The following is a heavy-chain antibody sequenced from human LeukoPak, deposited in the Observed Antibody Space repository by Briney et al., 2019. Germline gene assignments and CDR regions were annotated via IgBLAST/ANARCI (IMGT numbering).Heavy chain of an antibody. CDR2: INHSGST. D-gene: IGHD3-22*01. J-gene: IGHJ3*02. Sequence: SETLSLTCAVYGGSFSGYYWSWIRHPPGKGLEWIGEINHSGSTNYNPSLKSRVTISVDTSNNQFSLKLSSVTAADTAVYYCARAPHITMIVVVISKDFDIWGQGTMVTVSS. CDR1: GGSFSGYY. V-gene: IGHV4-34*01. CDR3: ARAPHITMIVVVISKDFDI.